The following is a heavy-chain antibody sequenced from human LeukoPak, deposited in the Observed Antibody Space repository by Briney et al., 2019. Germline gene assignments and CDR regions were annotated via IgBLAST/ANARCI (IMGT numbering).Heavy chain of an antibody. Sequence: GGSLRLSCAASGFTFSSYGMHWVRQAPGKGLEWVAFIRYDGSNKYYADSVKGRFTISRDNSKNTLYLQMNSLRAEDTAVYYCAKSYYYYDSSGYWAFDIWGQGTMVTVSS. J-gene: IGHJ3*02. CDR2: IRYDGSNK. CDR1: GFTFSSYG. D-gene: IGHD3-22*01. CDR3: AKSYYYYDSSGYWAFDI. V-gene: IGHV3-30*02.